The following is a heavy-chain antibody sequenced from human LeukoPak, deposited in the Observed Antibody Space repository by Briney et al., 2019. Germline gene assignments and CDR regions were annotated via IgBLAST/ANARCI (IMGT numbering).Heavy chain of an antibody. CDR2: ISGTGGST. J-gene: IGHJ6*03. CDR3: ARRYYDILTGYPIYYYYYYMDV. Sequence: GGSLRLSCAASGFTFSTYAMTWVRQAPGKGLEWVSLISGTGGSTYYADSVKGRFTISRDNSKNTLYLQMNSLRAEDTAVYYCARRYYDILTGYPIYYYYYYMDVWGKGTTVTVSS. D-gene: IGHD3-9*01. V-gene: IGHV3-23*01. CDR1: GFTFSTYA.